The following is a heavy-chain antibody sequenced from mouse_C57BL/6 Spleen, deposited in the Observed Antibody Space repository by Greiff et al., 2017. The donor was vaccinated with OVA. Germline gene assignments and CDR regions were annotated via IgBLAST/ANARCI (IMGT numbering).Heavy chain of an antibody. J-gene: IGHJ4*01. CDR3: ARDDRIFYYAMDY. CDR1: GYAFSSSW. D-gene: IGHD2-12*01. Sequence: VQLQESGPELVKPGASVKISCKASGYAFSSSWMNWVKQRPGKGLEWIGRIYPGDGDTNYNGKFKGKATLTADKSSSTAYMQLSSLTSEDSAVYFCARDDRIFYYAMDYWGQGTSVTVSS. V-gene: IGHV1-82*01. CDR2: IYPGDGDT.